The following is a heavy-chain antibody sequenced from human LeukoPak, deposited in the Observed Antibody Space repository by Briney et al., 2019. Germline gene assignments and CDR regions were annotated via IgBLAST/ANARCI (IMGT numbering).Heavy chain of an antibody. D-gene: IGHD4-17*01. CDR1: GGSITSYF. V-gene: IGHV4-59*01. J-gene: IGHJ6*03. CDR2: IYYSESTYSEST. Sequence: SETLSLTCTVSGGSITSYFWSWIRQPPGKGLEWIGYIYYSESTYSESTNYNPSLKSRVTISVDASKNQFSLKLSSVTAADTAVYYCARDGTVTTKLYYYYMDVWGKGTTVTVSS. CDR3: ARDGTVTTKLYYYYMDV.